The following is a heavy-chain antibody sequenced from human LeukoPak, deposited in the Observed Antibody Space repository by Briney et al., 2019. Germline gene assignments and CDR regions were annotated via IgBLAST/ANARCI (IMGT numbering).Heavy chain of an antibody. CDR3: ARGRWPRDAFDI. Sequence: GGSLRLSCAASGFTFSSYSMNWVRQAPGKGLEWVSSISSSSSYIYYADSVKGRFTISRDNAKNSLYLQMNSLRAEDTAVYYCARGRWPRDAFDIWGQGTMVTVSS. V-gene: IGHV3-21*01. CDR1: GFTFSSYS. CDR2: ISSSSSYI. D-gene: IGHD5-24*01. J-gene: IGHJ3*02.